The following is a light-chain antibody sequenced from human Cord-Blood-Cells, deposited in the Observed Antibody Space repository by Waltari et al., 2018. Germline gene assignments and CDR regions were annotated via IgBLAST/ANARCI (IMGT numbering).Light chain of an antibody. CDR1: QSISNY. V-gene: IGKV1-39*01. J-gene: IGKJ2*01. Sequence: DIQMTQSPSSLSASVGDRVTITCRASQSISNYLNWYQQKPGKAPKLLIYAASSLQSGVPSRFSGSGSGTDFTLAISSLQPEDCATYYCQQSYSTPHTSGQGTKLEIK. CDR2: AAS. CDR3: QQSYSTPHT.